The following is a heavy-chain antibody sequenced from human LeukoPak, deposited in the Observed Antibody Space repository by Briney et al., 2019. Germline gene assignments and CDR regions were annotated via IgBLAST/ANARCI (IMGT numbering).Heavy chain of an antibody. CDR1: GGSISSYY. J-gene: IGHJ5*02. V-gene: IGHV4-59*01. CDR3: ARDRRKAAATVGWFDP. Sequence: SETLSLTCTVSGGSISSYYWSWIRQPPGKGLEWIGYIYYSGSTNYNPSLKSRVTISVDTSKNQFSLKLSSVTAADTAVYYCARDRRKAAATVGWFDPWGQGTLVTVSS. D-gene: IGHD2-2*01. CDR2: IYYSGST.